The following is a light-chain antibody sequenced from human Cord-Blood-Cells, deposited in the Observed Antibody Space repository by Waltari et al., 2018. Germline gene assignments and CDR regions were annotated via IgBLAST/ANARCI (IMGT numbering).Light chain of an antibody. CDR1: VLAKKY. CDR2: KDS. V-gene: IGLV3-27*01. CDR3: YSAADNNRWV. Sequence: SYELTQPSSVSVSPGQTARITCSGDVLAKKYARWFQQKPGQAPGLVIYKDSERPSGIPERFSGSSSGTTVTFTISGAQVEDEADYYCYSAADNNRWVFGGWTKLTVL. J-gene: IGLJ3*02.